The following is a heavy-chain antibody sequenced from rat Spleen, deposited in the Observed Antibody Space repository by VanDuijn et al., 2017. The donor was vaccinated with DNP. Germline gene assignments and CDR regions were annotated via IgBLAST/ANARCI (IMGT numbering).Heavy chain of an antibody. CDR3: VRSGGVHYGLSLDY. Sequence: EVQLQESGPGLVKPSQSLSLTCSVTGYSITSNYWDWIRKFPGNKMEWIGHINFSASTNYNPSLKSRIPITRDTSRNQYLLQVYSVTAEDTATYYCVRSGGVHYGLSLDYWGQGVMVTVSS. CDR2: INFSAST. D-gene: IGHD1-6*01. V-gene: IGHV3-1*01. J-gene: IGHJ2*01. CDR1: GYSITSNY.